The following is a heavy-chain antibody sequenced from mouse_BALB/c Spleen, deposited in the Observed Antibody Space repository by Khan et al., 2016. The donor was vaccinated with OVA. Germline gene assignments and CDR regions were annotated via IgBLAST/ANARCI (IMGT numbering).Heavy chain of an antibody. D-gene: IGHD2-10*01. CDR2: INTYTGEP. V-gene: IGHV9-3-1*01. J-gene: IGHJ4*01. Sequence: QIQLVQSGPEVKKHGETVKISCKASGHTFTKFGMNWVKQAPGKGLKWMGWINTYTGEPTYADDFNGRFAFSLETSASTAYLQINNLKNEDTATYFCARPPYFSYVLDNWGQGTSVTVSS. CDR3: ARPPYFSYVLDN. CDR1: GHTFTKFG.